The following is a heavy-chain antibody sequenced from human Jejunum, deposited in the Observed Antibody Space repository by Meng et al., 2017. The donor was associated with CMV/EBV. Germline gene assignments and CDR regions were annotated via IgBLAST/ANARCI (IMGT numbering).Heavy chain of an antibody. CDR2: TRNKANSYTT. CDR1: GYIFSDHY. CDR3: ARSNFAYHLDY. V-gene: IGHV3-72*01. J-gene: IGHJ4*02. D-gene: IGHD3-3*02. Sequence: TSGYIFSDHYIDWVRQAPGKGLEWVGLTRNKANSYTTEYAASVQGRFTISRDDSKNSVYLQMNSLKNEDTAVYYCARSNFAYHLDYWGQGTLVTVSS.